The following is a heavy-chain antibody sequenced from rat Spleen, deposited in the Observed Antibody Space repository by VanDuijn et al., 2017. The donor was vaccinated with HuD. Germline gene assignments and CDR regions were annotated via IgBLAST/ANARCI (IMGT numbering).Heavy chain of an antibody. CDR1: GFTFSNYW. Sequence: EVQLVESGGGLVQPGRSLKLSCAASGFTFSNYWMYWVRQAPGKGLEWVSSICADGVNTYYPDSVKGRFTISRANSENTVYLQMNSLRSEDTATYYCAVAGYGYWGQGVMVTVSS. CDR2: ICADGVNT. V-gene: IGHV5-58*01. J-gene: IGHJ2*01. CDR3: AVAGYGY. D-gene: IGHD4-3*01.